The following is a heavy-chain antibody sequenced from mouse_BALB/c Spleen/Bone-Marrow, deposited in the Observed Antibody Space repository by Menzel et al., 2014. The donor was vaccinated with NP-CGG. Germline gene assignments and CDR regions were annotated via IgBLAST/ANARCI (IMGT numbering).Heavy chain of an antibody. CDR1: GYSITSGYY. CDR2: ISYDGSN. V-gene: IGHV3-6*02. D-gene: IGHD1-1*01. Sequence: VQLQQSGPGLVKPSQSLSLTCSVTGYSITSGYYWNWIRQFPGNKLEWMGYISYDGSNNYNPSLKNRISITRDTSKNQFFLKLSSVSTEDAASFYCARGFITRVVPFAYWGQGTLVTVSA. CDR3: ARGFITRVVPFAY. J-gene: IGHJ3*01.